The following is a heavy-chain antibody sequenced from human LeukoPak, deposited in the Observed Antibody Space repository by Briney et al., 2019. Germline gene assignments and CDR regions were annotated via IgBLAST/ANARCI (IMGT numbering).Heavy chain of an antibody. CDR3: ARVDGSWAFDI. J-gene: IGHJ3*02. CDR2: IYYSGTT. V-gene: IGHV4-31*03. D-gene: IGHD3-10*01. CDR1: GGSISSGGYY. Sequence: SETLSLTCTVSGGSISSGGYYWSWIRQHPGKGLEWIGYIYYSGTTYYNPSLKSRVTMSVDTSKNQFSLKLISVTAADTAVYYCARVDGSWAFDIWGQGTLVTVSS.